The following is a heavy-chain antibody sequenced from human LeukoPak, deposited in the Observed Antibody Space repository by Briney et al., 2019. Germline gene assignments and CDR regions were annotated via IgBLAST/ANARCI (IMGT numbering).Heavy chain of an antibody. D-gene: IGHD2-2*01. CDR1: GYTFTRYY. V-gene: IGHV1-2*06. CDR2: INPNSGGT. J-gene: IGHJ4*02. CDR3: ARRRKYCSSTSCYSADGFDY. Sequence: GASVKVSCKASGYTFTRYYMHWVRQAPGQGLEWMGRINPNSGGTNYAQKFQGRFTMTRDTSISTAYMELSRLRSDDTAVYYRARRRKYCSSTSCYSADGFDYWGQGTLVTVSS.